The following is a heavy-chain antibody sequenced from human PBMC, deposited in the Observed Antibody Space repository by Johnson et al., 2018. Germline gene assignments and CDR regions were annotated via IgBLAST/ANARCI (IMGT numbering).Heavy chain of an antibody. CDR1: GGSISSRSYY. D-gene: IGHD2-21*02. J-gene: IGHJ3*02. CDR2: SDYSGST. Sequence: QEELQESGPGLVKPSETLSLTCTVSGGSISSRSYYWGWIRQPPGKGLEWIGSSDYSGSTYYNPSPKSRVTISVDTSKHQFSLKLSCVTAADPAVYYCARRMGAYCGGDCSTGAFDIWGQGTMVTVSS. CDR3: ARRMGAYCGGDCSTGAFDI. V-gene: IGHV4-39*07.